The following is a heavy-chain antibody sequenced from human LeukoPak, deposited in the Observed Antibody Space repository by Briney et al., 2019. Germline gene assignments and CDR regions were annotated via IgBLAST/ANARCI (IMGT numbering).Heavy chain of an antibody. J-gene: IGHJ4*02. V-gene: IGHV1-69*13. CDR3: ADHTGYDFWSGYYFS. CDR1: GGTFSSYA. D-gene: IGHD3-3*01. CDR2: IIPIFGTA. Sequence: SVTVSCTASGGTFSSYAISWVRQAPGQGLEWMGGIIPIFGTANYAQKFQGRVTITADESTSTAYMELSSLRSEDTAVYYCADHTGYDFWSGYYFSWGQGTLVTVSS.